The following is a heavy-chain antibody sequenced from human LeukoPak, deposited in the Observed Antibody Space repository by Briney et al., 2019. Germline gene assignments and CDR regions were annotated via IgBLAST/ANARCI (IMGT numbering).Heavy chain of an antibody. CDR1: GFIFSSSH. CDR3: ARKNSGPQPFDY. CDR2: ISSSGGDT. V-gene: IGHV3-23*01. J-gene: IGHJ4*02. D-gene: IGHD4-23*01. Sequence: GGSLRLSCAASGFIFSSSHMSWVRQAPGGGLEWVSGISSSGGDTPNADSVKGRFTISRDNSKNTLYLQMNSLRAEDTAVYFCARKNSGPQPFDYWGQGTLVTVSS.